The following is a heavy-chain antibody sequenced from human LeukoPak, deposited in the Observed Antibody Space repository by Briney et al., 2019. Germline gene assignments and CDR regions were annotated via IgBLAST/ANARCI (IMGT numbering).Heavy chain of an antibody. V-gene: IGHV3-74*01. Sequence: PGGSLRLSCAASGFTFSSYWMHWVRQAPGKGLVWVSRVSRDGNERIYADSVKGRLTISRDNAKNTLYLQMNSLRVEDTAVYYCVRDWDHYDFDSWGQGTLVTVSS. CDR1: GFTFSSYW. D-gene: IGHD3-3*01. J-gene: IGHJ5*01. CDR3: VRDWDHYDFDS. CDR2: VSRDGNER.